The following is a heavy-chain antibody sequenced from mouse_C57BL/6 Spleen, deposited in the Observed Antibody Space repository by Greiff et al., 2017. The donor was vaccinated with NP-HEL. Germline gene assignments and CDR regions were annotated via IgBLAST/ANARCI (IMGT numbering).Heavy chain of an antibody. Sequence: VQLQQSGPGLVKPSQSLSLTCSVTGYSITSGYYWNWIRQFPGNKLEWMGYISYDGSNNYNPSLKNRISITRDTSKNQFFLKLNSVTTEDTATYYCARGDDGYYDYWGQGTLVTVSA. D-gene: IGHD2-3*01. CDR3: ARGDDGYYDY. CDR1: GYSITSGYY. CDR2: ISYDGSN. J-gene: IGHJ3*01. V-gene: IGHV3-6*01.